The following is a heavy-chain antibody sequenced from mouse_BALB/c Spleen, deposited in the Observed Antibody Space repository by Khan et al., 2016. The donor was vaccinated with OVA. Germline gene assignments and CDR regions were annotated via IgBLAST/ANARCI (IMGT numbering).Heavy chain of an antibody. CDR2: IWSDGST. V-gene: IGHV2-6-1*01. J-gene: IGHJ4*01. D-gene: IGHD2-10*01. CDR3: ARQPYYHYYIMDY. CDR1: GFSLTNYG. Sequence: VKLKESGPGLVAPSQSLSITCTISGFSLTNYGVHWVRQPPGKGLEWLVVIWSDGSTTYNSPLNSRLSISKDNSKSQVFLKMNSLQADDTAMYYWARQPYYHYYIMDYWGQGTSVTVSS.